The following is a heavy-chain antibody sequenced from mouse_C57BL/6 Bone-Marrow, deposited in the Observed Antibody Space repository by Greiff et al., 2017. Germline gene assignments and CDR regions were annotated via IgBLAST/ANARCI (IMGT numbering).Heavy chain of an antibody. J-gene: IGHJ4*01. D-gene: IGHD2-1*01. CDR3: ARLLRYAMDY. CDR1: GYTFTDYN. CDR2: INPNNGGT. Sequence: EVQVVESGPELVKPGASVKMSCKASGYTFTDYNMHWVKQSHGKSLEWIGYINPNNGGTSYNQKFKGKATLTVNKSSSTAYMELRSLTSEDSAVYYCARLLRYAMDYWGQGTSVTVSS. V-gene: IGHV1-22*01.